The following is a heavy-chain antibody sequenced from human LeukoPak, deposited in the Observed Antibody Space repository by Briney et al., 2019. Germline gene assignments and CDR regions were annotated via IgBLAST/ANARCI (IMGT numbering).Heavy chain of an antibody. D-gene: IGHD6-19*01. Sequence: PGGSLRLSCAASGFTFDDYGMSWVRQAPGKGLEWVSGINWNGGSTGYADSVKGRFTISRDNAKNSLYLQMNSLRAEDTAVYYCAKDPGISVAGPSYMDVWGKGTTVTISS. CDR2: INWNGGST. J-gene: IGHJ6*03. CDR3: AKDPGISVAGPSYMDV. CDR1: GFTFDDYG. V-gene: IGHV3-20*04.